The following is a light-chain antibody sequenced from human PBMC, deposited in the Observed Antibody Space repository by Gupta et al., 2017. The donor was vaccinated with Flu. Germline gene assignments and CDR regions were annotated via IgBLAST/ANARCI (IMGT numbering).Light chain of an antibody. J-gene: IGKJ1*01. CDR1: RNTLVSGSRNS. Sequence: LSPPLPPASFSTASRNTLVSGSRNSFSWYFQKPCQPPPLLLYYRFNRRAGVLPRFSGSGSSSAFTLIISRREAADVVVYYCRQSVPHPRTFGQGTKVEIK. V-gene: IGKV2D-29*01. CDR2: YRF. CDR3: RQSVPHPRT.